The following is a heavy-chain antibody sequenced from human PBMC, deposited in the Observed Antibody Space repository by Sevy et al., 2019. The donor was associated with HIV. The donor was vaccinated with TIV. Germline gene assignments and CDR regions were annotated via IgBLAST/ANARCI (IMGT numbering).Heavy chain of an antibody. CDR3: AGENAWGRGYS. D-gene: IGHD1-26*01. J-gene: IGHJ4*02. CDR2: IYYNGHI. V-gene: IGHV4-59*08. CDR1: GGSITSLY. Sequence: SETLSLTCTVSGGSITSLYWNWIRQPPGKGLEWIANIYYNGHINYNPSLKSRVTLSLETSNNQFPLRLSSVTAADTAMYYCAGENAWGRGYSWGQGTLVTVSS.